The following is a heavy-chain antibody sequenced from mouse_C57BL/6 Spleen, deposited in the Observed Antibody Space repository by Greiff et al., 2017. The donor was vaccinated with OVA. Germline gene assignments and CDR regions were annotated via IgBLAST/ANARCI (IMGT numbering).Heavy chain of an antibody. J-gene: IGHJ4*01. CDR3: ARLRPEAMDY. V-gene: IGHV2-2*01. CDR2: IWSGGST. Sequence: VQLQESGPGLVQPSQSLSITCTVSGFSLTSYGVHWVRQSPGKGLEWLGVIWSGGSTDYNAAFISRLSISKDNSKSQVFFKMNSLQADDTAIYYCARLRPEAMDYWGQGTSVTVSS. CDR1: GFSLTSYG.